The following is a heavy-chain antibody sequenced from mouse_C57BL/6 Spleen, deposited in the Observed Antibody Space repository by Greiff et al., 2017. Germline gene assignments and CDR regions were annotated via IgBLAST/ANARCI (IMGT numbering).Heavy chain of an antibody. V-gene: IGHV1-55*01. D-gene: IGHD2-4*01. CDR3: ARFIYYDYEDYYAMDY. CDR1: GYTFTSYW. J-gene: IGHJ4*01. CDR2: IYPGSGST. Sequence: QVQLQQPGAELVKPGASVKMSCTASGYTFTSYWITWVKQRPGQGLEWIGDIYPGSGSTNYNEKFKSKATLTVDTSSSTAYMQLSSLTSEDSAVYYCARFIYYDYEDYYAMDYWGQGTSVTVSS.